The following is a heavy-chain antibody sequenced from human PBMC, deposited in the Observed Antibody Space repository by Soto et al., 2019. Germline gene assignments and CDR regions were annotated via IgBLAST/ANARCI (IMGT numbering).Heavy chain of an antibody. D-gene: IGHD3-16*01. CDR3: AKEFGGPPDYFDY. CDR1: GFTFSSYA. J-gene: IGHJ4*01. CDR2: ISGSGGTT. Sequence: GGSLRLSCAASGFTFSSYAMSWVRQAPTKGLGWVAAISGSGGTTLYADSLKGRFTISRDNSKNTLYLQMNSLRGEDTARYYCAKEFGGPPDYFDYWGQGTLVTVSS. V-gene: IGHV3-23*01.